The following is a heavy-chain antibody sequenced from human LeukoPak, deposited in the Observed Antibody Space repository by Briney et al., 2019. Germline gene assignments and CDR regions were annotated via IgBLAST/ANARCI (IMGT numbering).Heavy chain of an antibody. V-gene: IGHV5-51*01. D-gene: IGHD6-6*01. CDR3: ARLQLGGGFVDY. CDR1: GYSFTSYW. Sequence: GESLKISCKGSGYSFTSYWIGWVRQMPGKGLGWMGIIYHGASDTRYSQSFQRQVPISAEKSISTAYLQWSSLQDSDTDMYYCARLQLGGGFVDYWGQGTLVTVSS. CDR2: IYHGASDT. J-gene: IGHJ4*02.